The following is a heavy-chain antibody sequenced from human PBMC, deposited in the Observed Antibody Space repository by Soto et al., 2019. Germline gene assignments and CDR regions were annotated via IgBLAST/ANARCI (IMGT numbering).Heavy chain of an antibody. Sequence: SVKVSCKASGGTFSNDIITWVRQAPGQGLEWVGRVIPLLDITNYAQKFQGRVTITADKSTSTAYMELNSLRSEDTAVYYCVRDSPIGSTYSGYDGIDYWGQGTLVTVSS. V-gene: IGHV1-69*04. J-gene: IGHJ4*02. D-gene: IGHD5-12*01. CDR2: VIPLLDIT. CDR1: GGTFSNDI. CDR3: VRDSPIGSTYSGYDGIDY.